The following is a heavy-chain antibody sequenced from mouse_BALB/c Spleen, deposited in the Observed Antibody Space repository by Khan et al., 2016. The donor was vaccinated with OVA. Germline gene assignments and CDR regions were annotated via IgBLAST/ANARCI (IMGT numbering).Heavy chain of an antibody. CDR3: ARRNYFGYTFAY. CDR2: ISPGSGDT. D-gene: IGHD1-2*01. V-gene: IGHV1-77*01. CDR1: GYTFTDYY. J-gene: IGHJ3*01. Sequence: QVQLQQSGAELARPGASVKLSCKASGYTFTDYYINWVKRRTGQGLEWIGEISPGSGDTYYNERFKGKATLTADKSCSTAYMQLSSLTSEASAVYFCARRNYFGYTFAYWGQGTLVTVSA.